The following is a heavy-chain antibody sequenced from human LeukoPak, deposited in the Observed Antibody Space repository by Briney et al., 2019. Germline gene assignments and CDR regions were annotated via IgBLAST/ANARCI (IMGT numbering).Heavy chain of an antibody. V-gene: IGHV1-24*01. Sequence: GASVKVSCKASGYTFTSYAMNWVRQAPGKGLEWMGGSDPEDGETIYAQKFQGRVTMTEDTSTDTAYMELSSLRSEDTAVYYCATLPFDIAVAARLGMDVWGQGTTVTVSS. D-gene: IGHD6-19*01. CDR2: SDPEDGET. J-gene: IGHJ6*02. CDR3: ATLPFDIAVAARLGMDV. CDR1: GYTFTSYA.